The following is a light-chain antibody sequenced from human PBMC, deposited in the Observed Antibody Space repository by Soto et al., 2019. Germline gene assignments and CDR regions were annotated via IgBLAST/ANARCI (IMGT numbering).Light chain of an antibody. Sequence: DIQLTQSPSTLSASVGDRVTITCRASRSIINWLAWYQQKSGKGPKLLIYKASNLQTGVPSRFSGSGYGTEFTLTISSLQPDDVAKYYCQQYSDHWTFGQGTKVEIK. V-gene: IGKV1-5*03. CDR2: KAS. CDR3: QQYSDHWT. J-gene: IGKJ1*01. CDR1: RSIINW.